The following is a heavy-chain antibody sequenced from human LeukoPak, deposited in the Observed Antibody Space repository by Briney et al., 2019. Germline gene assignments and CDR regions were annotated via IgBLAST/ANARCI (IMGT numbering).Heavy chain of an antibody. CDR2: IYSGGST. V-gene: IGHV3-66*01. J-gene: IGHJ6*02. Sequence: GGSLRLSFAASGFTVSSNYISLVRQAPGKGLEGGSVIYSGGSTYYAASVKGRFTISRDNSKNTLYLQMNSLRAEDTAVYYCARESPIVVVPAATGYGMDVWGQGTTVTVSS. CDR3: ARESPIVVVPAATGYGMDV. D-gene: IGHD2-2*01. CDR1: GFTVSSNY.